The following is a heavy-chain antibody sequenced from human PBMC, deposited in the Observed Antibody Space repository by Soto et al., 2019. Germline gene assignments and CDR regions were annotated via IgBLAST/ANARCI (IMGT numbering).Heavy chain of an antibody. CDR3: ARYKITGLFDY. D-gene: IGHD2-8*02. Sequence: QVQLQQWGAGLLKPSETLSLTCAVYGGSFSGYYWTWIRQPPGTGLEWVGEINHSGSTNYNPSLKSRVNISVDTSQNQFSLKLTSVTAAATAVYYCARYKITGLFDYWGQGTLVTVSS. CDR1: GGSFSGYY. J-gene: IGHJ4*02. CDR2: INHSGST. V-gene: IGHV4-34*01.